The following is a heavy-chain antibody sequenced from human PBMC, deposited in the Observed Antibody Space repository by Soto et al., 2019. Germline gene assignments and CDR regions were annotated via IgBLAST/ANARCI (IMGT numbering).Heavy chain of an antibody. D-gene: IGHD3-10*01. V-gene: IGHV4-4*02. CDR1: GGSISSSNW. J-gene: IGHJ5*02. CDR3: ARAHYYGSGSYYAKESGYWFAP. CDR2: IYHSGST. Sequence: QVQLQESGPGLVKPSGTLSLTCAVSGGSISSSNWWSWVRQPPGKGLEWSGEIYHSGSTNYNPSLQSRVTIAVAKSKNQFSLKLSSVTAADTAVYYCARAHYYGSGSYYAKESGYWFAPWGQGTLVTVS.